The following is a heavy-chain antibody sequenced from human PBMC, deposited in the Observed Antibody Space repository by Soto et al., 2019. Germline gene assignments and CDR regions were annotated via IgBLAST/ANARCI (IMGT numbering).Heavy chain of an antibody. Sequence: ASVKVSCRASGYTLTVYDIHWVRQAPGQGLEWMGWINPNTGGTEYAQNFQGRVTMTRDTSISTAYMELSRLRSTNTAVYYCATSRYSYDGLDVWGQGTTVTVSS. CDR1: GYTLTVYD. V-gene: IGHV1-2*02. CDR3: ATSRYSYDGLDV. J-gene: IGHJ6*02. CDR2: INPNTGGT.